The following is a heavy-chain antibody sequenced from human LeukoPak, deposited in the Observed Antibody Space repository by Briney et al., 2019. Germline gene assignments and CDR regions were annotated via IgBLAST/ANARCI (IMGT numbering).Heavy chain of an antibody. CDR3: TRDQTPYY. V-gene: IGHV3-49*04. J-gene: IGHJ4*02. Sequence: GGSLRLSCTTSGFTFGDYAMTWVRQAPGKGLEWVGFIRSKTYGGTTEFAASVKGRFTISRDDSKSIAYLQMYSLKTEDTAVYYCTRDQTPYYWGQGTLVTVSS. CDR1: GFTFGDYA. CDR2: IRSKTYGGTT.